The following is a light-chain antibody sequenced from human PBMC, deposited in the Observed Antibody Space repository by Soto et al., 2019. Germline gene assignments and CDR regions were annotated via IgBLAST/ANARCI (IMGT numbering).Light chain of an antibody. V-gene: IGKV1-39*01. CDR3: QQSYGTPMYT. CDR1: QSINTY. CDR2: AAS. J-gene: IGKJ2*01. Sequence: DIQMTQSPSSLSASVGDRVTITCRASQSINTYLNWYQQKPGKAPNLLIYAASNLQSGVPSRCSGSGSGTDFTLTISSLQTEDIATYYCQQSYGTPMYTFGQGTKLEIK.